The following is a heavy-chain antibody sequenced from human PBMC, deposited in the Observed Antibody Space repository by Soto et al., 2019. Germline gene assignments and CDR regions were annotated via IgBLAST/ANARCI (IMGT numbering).Heavy chain of an antibody. V-gene: IGHV4-34*01. D-gene: IGHD3-22*01. CDR2: INHSGST. Sequence: PSETLSLTCAVYGESFSGYCWSWIRQPPGKGLEWIGEINHSGSTNYNPSLKSRVTISVDTSKNQFSLTLSSVTAADTAVYYCEKSWDADASSSYFARWGQGTLVTVSS. J-gene: IGHJ4*02. CDR1: GESFSGYC. CDR3: EKSWDADASSSYFAR.